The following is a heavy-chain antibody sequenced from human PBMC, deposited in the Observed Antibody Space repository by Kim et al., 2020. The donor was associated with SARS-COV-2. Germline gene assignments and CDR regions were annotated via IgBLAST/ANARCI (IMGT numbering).Heavy chain of an antibody. V-gene: IGHV3-30*18. Sequence: GGSLRLSCAASGFTFSSYGMHWVRQAPGKGLEWVAVISYDGSNKYYADSVKGRFTISRDNSKNTLYLQMNSLRAEDTAVYYCAKDPLYYDFWSGYFVSGPSNALRGMDVWGQGTTVTVSS. CDR2: ISYDGSNK. J-gene: IGHJ6*02. CDR1: GFTFSSYG. CDR3: AKDPLYYDFWSGYFVSGPSNALRGMDV. D-gene: IGHD3-3*01.